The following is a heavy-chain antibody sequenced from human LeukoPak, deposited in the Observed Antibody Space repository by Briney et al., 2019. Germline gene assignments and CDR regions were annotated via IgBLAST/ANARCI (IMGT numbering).Heavy chain of an antibody. CDR2: ISFDGSNK. Sequence: GGSLRLSCAASGFTFSSYSMHWVRQAPGKGLEWVAVISFDGSNKYYADSVKGRFTISRDNSKNTLYLQMNSLRAEGTAVYYCARPGTGFDYWGQGTLVTVSS. V-gene: IGHV3-30*04. CDR1: GFTFSSYS. J-gene: IGHJ4*02. CDR3: ARPGTGFDY.